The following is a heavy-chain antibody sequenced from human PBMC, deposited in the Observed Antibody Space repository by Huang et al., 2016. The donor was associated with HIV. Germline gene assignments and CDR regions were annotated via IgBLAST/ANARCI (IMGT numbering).Heavy chain of an antibody. J-gene: IGHJ4*02. D-gene: IGHD3-22*01. CDR1: GGSFSGYY. V-gene: IGHV4-34*02. CDR3: ARRYNSRRDY. CDR2: INHRGNT. Sequence: QVQLEQWGAGLLKASETLSLTCAVYGGSFSGYYWNWLRQAPGKGLEWVGEINHRGNTNHNPAVKSRVNMSVDTSKSQFSLYLTSLSAADTGTYFCARRYNSRRDYWGRGTLVTVHS.